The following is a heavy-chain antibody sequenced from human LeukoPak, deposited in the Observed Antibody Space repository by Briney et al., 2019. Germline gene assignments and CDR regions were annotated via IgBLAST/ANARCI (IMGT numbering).Heavy chain of an antibody. V-gene: IGHV3-23*01. J-gene: IGHJ2*01. CDR3: AKDSFAHITLPGVGFDL. D-gene: IGHD1-14*01. Sequence: GGSLRLSCAASGFTFSSYGMGWVRQAPGKGLEWVSAISGRGGSTYYADSVRGRFTISRDNSKNMLYLQMNSLRAEDTAVYYCAKDSFAHITLPGVGFDLWGRGTLVTVSS. CDR2: ISGRGGST. CDR1: GFTFSSYG.